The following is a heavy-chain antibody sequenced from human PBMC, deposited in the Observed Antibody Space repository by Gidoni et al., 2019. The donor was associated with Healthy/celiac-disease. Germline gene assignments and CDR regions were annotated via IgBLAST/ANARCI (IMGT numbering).Heavy chain of an antibody. D-gene: IGHD4-17*01. CDR1: GFTFSSYA. Sequence: EVQLLESGGGLVQPGGSLRLSCAASGFTFSSYAMSWVRQAPGKGLEWVSAISGSGGSTYYADSVKGRFTISRDNSKNTLYLQMNSLRAEDTAVYYCANLNDYGDYVEYFQHWGQGTLVTVSS. J-gene: IGHJ1*01. CDR3: ANLNDYGDYVEYFQH. V-gene: IGHV3-23*01. CDR2: ISGSGGST.